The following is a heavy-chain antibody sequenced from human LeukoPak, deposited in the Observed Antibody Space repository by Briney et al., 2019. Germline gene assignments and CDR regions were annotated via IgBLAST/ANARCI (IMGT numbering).Heavy chain of an antibody. D-gene: IGHD3-3*01. CDR1: GFTFSSYS. V-gene: IGHV3-21*01. J-gene: IGHJ3*02. CDR3: ARASRLRFLEWLLRDAFDI. CDR2: ISSSSSYI. Sequence: GGSLRLSCAASGFTFSSYSMNWVRQAPGKGLEWVSSISSSSSYIYYADSVKGRFTISRDNAKNSLYLQMNSLRAEDTAVYYCARASRLRFLEWLLRDAFDIWGQGTMVTVSS.